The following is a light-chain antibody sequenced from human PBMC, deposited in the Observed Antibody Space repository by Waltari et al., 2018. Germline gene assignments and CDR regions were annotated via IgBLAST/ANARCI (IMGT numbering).Light chain of an antibody. CDR1: SNDVGGYGY. V-gene: IGLV2-14*03. CDR2: EVS. Sequence: QSALTQPASESGSPGQSITISCTGTSNDVGGYGYVSWYQQYPGRAPKLIIYEVSYRPSGISTRVSGSKSGNTASLTIAGLQADDEADYYCSSHTSTVPHVFGTGTRVTV. J-gene: IGLJ1*01. CDR3: SSHTSTVPHV.